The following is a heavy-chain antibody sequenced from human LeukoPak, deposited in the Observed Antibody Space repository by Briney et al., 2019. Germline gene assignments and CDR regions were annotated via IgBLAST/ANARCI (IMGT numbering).Heavy chain of an antibody. CDR3: ATGNYHAFDI. J-gene: IGHJ3*02. V-gene: IGHV3-74*01. D-gene: IGHD1-7*01. CDR1: GFTFSSYW. Sequence: GGSLRLSCAASGFTFSSYWMHWVRQAPGKGLVWVSCLNSDGSSTRYADSVRGRFTISRDNAKNTLYLQMNSLRAEDTAVNYCATGNYHAFDIWGQGTMVTVSS. CDR2: LNSDGSST.